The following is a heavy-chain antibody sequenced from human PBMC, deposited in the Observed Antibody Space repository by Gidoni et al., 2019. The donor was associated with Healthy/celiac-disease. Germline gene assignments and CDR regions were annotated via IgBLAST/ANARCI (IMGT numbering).Heavy chain of an antibody. Sequence: QVQLQESGPGLVKPSQTLSLTCTVSGGSISSGGYYWSWIRQHPGKGLEWIGYIYYSGSTYYNPSLKSRVTISVDTSKNQFSLKLSSVTAADTAVYYCARDPDADRSGSLDAFDIWGQGTMVTVSS. CDR2: IYYSGST. D-gene: IGHD3-22*01. J-gene: IGHJ3*02. V-gene: IGHV4-31*03. CDR3: ARDPDADRSGSLDAFDI. CDR1: GGSISSGGYY.